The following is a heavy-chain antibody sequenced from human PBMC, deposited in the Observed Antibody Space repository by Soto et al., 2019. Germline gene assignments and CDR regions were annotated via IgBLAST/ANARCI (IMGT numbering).Heavy chain of an antibody. CDR1: GFTFSDYY. CDR2: ISSSDSTI. D-gene: IGHD2-15*01. CDR3: ARVLGPPLYYYFYGMDV. V-gene: IGHV3-11*01. J-gene: IGHJ6*02. Sequence: QVQLVESGGGLVKPGGSLRLSCTASGFTFSDYYMSWIRQAPGKGLEWVSYISSSDSTIYYADSVKGRFTISKDNATNSLDPQMNSLRAEDTAFYYCARVLGPPLYYYFYGMDVWGQATAVTVSS.